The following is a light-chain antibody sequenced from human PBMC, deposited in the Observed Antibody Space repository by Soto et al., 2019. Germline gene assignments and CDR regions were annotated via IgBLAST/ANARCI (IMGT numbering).Light chain of an antibody. CDR1: SSNIGNNY. J-gene: IGLJ2*01. Sequence: QSVLTQPPSVSAAPGQKVTISCSGSSSNIGNNYVSWYQQLPGTVPKLLIYDNNKRPSGIPDRFSGSKSGTSATLGITGLQTGDEADYYCGTWDSSLSAGVFGGGTQLTVL. CDR2: DNN. CDR3: GTWDSSLSAGV. V-gene: IGLV1-51*01.